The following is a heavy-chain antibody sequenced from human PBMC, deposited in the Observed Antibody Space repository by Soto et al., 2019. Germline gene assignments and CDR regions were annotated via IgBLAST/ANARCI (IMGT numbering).Heavy chain of an antibody. V-gene: IGHV4-34*01. D-gene: IGHD6-13*01. CDR3: ARGLRSWTYYFDY. J-gene: IGHJ4*02. CDR2: INHSGST. Sequence: QVQLQQWGAGLLKPSETLSLTCAVYGGSFSGYYWSWIRQPPGKGLEWIGEINHSGSTNNNPSLKSRVTISVDTSKNQCSLKLSSVTAADTAVYYCARGLRSWTYYFDYWGQGILVTVSS. CDR1: GGSFSGYY.